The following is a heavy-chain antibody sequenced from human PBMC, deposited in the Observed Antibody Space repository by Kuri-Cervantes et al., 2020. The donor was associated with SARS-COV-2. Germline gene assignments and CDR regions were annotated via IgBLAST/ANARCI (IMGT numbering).Heavy chain of an antibody. Sequence: GSLRLSCGVSGDSIGSSDRWSWIRQPPGKGLEWIGQMYLPGIANYNPSLRGRVTISGDKSQSQISLKLISLTTADTAVYYCARNWGFGFDVWGQGIMVTVSS. CDR2: MYLPGIA. D-gene: IGHD3-16*01. CDR3: ARNWGFGFDV. J-gene: IGHJ3*01. CDR1: GDSIGSSDR. V-gene: IGHV4-4*02.